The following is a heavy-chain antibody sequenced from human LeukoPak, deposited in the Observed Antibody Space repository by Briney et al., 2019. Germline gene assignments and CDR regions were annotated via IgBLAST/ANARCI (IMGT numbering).Heavy chain of an antibody. CDR2: IFSGGST. V-gene: IGHV3-53*01. CDR3: ARYYYGSGSYSFADY. J-gene: IGHJ4*02. Sequence: GGSLRLSCAAPGFTVSSNYMSWVRQAPGKGLEWVSVIFSGGSTYYADSVKGRFTISRDNSRNTLYLQMNSLRAEDTAVYYCARYYYGSGSYSFADYWGQGTLVTVSS. CDR1: GFTVSSNY. D-gene: IGHD3-10*01.